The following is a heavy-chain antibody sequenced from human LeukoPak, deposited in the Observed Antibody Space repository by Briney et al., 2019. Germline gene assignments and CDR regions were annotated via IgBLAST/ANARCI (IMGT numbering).Heavy chain of an antibody. V-gene: IGHV6-1*01. D-gene: IGHD6-19*01. CDR2: AYYRSKWYN. CDR1: GDSVSSNSAA. Sequence: SQTPSLTCAISGDSVSSNSAAWNWIRQSPSRGLEWLGRAYYRSKWYNDYALSVKSRMTVNPDTSKNQISLQLNSVTPDDTAVYYCARESAGTYYFDYWGQGALVTVSS. CDR3: ARESAGTYYFDY. J-gene: IGHJ4*02.